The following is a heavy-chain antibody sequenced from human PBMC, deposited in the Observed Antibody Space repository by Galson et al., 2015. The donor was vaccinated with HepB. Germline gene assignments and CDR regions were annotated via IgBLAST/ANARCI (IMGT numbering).Heavy chain of an antibody. CDR1: GFTFSGSG. V-gene: IGHV3-73*01. CDR2: IRNRANNYAT. J-gene: IGHJ6*02. D-gene: IGHD6-13*01. CDR3: TRPRYGSSWFLDYSHGMDI. Sequence: SLRLSCAASGFTFSGSGIHWVRLASGKGLEWVGRIRNRANNYATAYAASVRGRFTVSRDDSKNTAYLQMNSLKTEDTAVYYCTRPRYGSSWFLDYSHGMDIWGQGTTVIVS.